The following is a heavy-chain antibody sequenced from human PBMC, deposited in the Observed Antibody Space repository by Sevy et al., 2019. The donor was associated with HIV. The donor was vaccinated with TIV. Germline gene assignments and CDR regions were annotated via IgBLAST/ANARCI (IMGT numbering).Heavy chain of an antibody. CDR2: ISGYNGDT. CDR3: ARDRNNYDSSGYPKGMHV. CDR1: GYTFIRNG. Sequence: ASVKVSCKASGYTFIRNGITWVRQAPGQGLEWMGWISGYNGDTNYAQKFQGRVTMTTDTSTSTAYMELRSLRSDDTAVYYCARDRNNYDSSGYPKGMHVWGQGTTVTVSS. J-gene: IGHJ6*02. D-gene: IGHD3-22*01. V-gene: IGHV1-18*01.